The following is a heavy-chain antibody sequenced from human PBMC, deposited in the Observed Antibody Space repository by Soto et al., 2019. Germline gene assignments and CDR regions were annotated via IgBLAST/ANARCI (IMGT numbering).Heavy chain of an antibody. D-gene: IGHD2-2*01. CDR2: IYYSGST. CDR3: ARSTYCSSTSCYRANFDY. V-gene: IGHV4-59*08. J-gene: IGHJ4*02. CDR1: GGSISSYY. Sequence: SETLSLTCTVSGGSISSYYWSWIRQPPGKGLEWIGYIYYSGSTNYNPSLKSRVTISVDTSKNHFSLKLSSVTAADTAVYYCARSTYCSSTSCYRANFDYWGQGTLVTVSS.